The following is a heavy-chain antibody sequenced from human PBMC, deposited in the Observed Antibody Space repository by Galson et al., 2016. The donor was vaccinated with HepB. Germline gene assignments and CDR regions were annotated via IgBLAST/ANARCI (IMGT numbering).Heavy chain of an antibody. V-gene: IGHV1-69*13. CDR2: IIPMFGTA. J-gene: IGHJ5*02. CDR3: AGMYYDFRSGYYIMKSVDP. Sequence: SVKVSCKASGATFSNSGINWVRQAPGQGLEWMGGIIPMFGTANYAQKFQGRVTITADESTNTAYLELSNVRSEDTAVYYCAGMYYDFRSGYYIMKSVDPWGQGTLVTVSS. CDR1: GATFSNSG. D-gene: IGHD3-3*01.